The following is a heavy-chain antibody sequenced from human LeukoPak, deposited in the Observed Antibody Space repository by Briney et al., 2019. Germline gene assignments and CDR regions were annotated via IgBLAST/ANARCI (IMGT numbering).Heavy chain of an antibody. D-gene: IGHD7-27*01. V-gene: IGHV3-74*01. Sequence: GGSLRLSCAASGFTFSSYWMHWVRQAPGKGLVWASRINSDGSSTSYADSVKGRFTISRDNAKNTLYLQMNSLRAEDTAVYYCAGEGLNYYGMDVRGQGTTVTVSS. CDR3: AGEGLNYYGMDV. CDR2: INSDGSST. CDR1: GFTFSSYW. J-gene: IGHJ6*02.